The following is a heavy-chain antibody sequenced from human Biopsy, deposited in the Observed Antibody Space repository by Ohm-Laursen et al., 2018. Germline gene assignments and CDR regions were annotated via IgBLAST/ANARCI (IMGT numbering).Heavy chain of an antibody. CDR3: ARTPGVAVAGRFFDL. CDR1: GGSVDDYF. Sequence: GTLSLTCSVSGGSVDDYFWNWIRQPAGKGLEWIGRIYSTGRSSAYHPSFQSRVTMSLDTSNKQFSLKLASVTAADTAVYYCARTPGVAVAGRFFDLWGRGTLVTVSS. V-gene: IGHV4-4*07. J-gene: IGHJ2*01. D-gene: IGHD6-19*01. CDR2: IYSTGRSS.